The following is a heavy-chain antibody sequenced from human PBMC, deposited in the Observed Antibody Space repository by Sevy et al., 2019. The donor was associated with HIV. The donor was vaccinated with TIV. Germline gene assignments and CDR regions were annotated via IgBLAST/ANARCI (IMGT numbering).Heavy chain of an antibody. D-gene: IGHD5-12*01. CDR1: GYSFTSYW. CDR2: IYPGDSDT. V-gene: IGHV5-51*01. Sequence: GESLKISWKGSGYSFTSYWIGWVRQMPGKGLEWMGIIYPGDSDTRYSPSFQGQVTISADKSISTAYLQWSSLKASDTAMYYCARTPRGYSGYDLPDYWGQGTLVTVSS. CDR3: ARTPRGYSGYDLPDY. J-gene: IGHJ4*02.